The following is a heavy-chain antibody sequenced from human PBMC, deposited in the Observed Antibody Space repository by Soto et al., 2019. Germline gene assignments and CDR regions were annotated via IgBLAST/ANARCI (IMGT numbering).Heavy chain of an antibody. CDR3: ARIYSNYVSTLDY. V-gene: IGHV4-39*01. D-gene: IGHD4-4*01. CDR2: IYYSGST. CDR1: GGSISSSSYY. J-gene: IGHJ4*02. Sequence: QLQLQESGPGLVKPSETLSLTCTVSGGSISSSSYYWGWIRQPPGKGLEWIGSIYYSGSTYYNPSLKSRVTISVDTSKNQFSLKLSSVTAADTAVYYCARIYSNYVSTLDYWGQGTLVTVSS.